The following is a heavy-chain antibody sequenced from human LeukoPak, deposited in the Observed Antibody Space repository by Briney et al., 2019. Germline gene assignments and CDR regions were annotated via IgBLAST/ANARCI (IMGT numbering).Heavy chain of an antibody. CDR1: GFTFSSYS. D-gene: IGHD5-12*01. CDR2: ISTSSSYI. Sequence: GGSLRLSCAASGFTFSSYSMNWVRQAPGKGLEWVSSISTSSSYIYYADSVKGRFTISRDNAKNSLYLQMNSLRAEDTAVYYCARDRVGVSAYDSLFDYWGQGTLVTVSS. V-gene: IGHV3-21*01. J-gene: IGHJ4*02. CDR3: ARDRVGVSAYDSLFDY.